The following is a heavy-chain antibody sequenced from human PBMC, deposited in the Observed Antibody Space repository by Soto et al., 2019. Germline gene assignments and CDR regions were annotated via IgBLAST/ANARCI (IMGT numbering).Heavy chain of an antibody. V-gene: IGHV1-69*13. J-gene: IGHJ4*02. Sequence: SVKVSCKASGGTFSSYAISWVRQAPGQGLEWMGGIIPIFGTANYAQKFQGRVTITADESTSTAYMELSSLRSEDTAVYYCALLRGYSGYRKTTDIAAAAELWGQGTLVTVSS. D-gene: IGHD5-12*01. CDR1: GGTFSSYA. CDR2: IIPIFGTA. CDR3: ALLRGYSGYRKTTDIAAAAEL.